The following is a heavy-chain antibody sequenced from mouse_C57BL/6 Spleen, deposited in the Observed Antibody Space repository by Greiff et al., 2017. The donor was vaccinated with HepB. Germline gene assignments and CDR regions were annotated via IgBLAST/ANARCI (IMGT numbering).Heavy chain of an antibody. D-gene: IGHD2-3*01. CDR2: IDPANGNT. Sequence: VHVKQSVAELVRPGASVKLSCTASGFNIKNTYMHWVKQRPEQGLEWIGRIDPANGNTKYAPKFQGKATITADTSSNTAYLQLSSLTSEDTAIYYCARRAIYDGYYEDAMDYWGQGTSVTVSS. J-gene: IGHJ4*01. CDR1: GFNIKNTY. V-gene: IGHV14-3*01. CDR3: ARRAIYDGYYEDAMDY.